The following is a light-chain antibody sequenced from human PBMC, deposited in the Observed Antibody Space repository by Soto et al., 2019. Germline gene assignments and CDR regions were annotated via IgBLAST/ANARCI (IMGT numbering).Light chain of an antibody. V-gene: IGKV1-5*01. J-gene: IGKJ4*01. CDR3: QQYQSYPLT. CDR1: QSFSRG. Sequence: DIQMTQSPSTLSASVGDRVTITCRASQSFSRGLAWYQQKPGKAPNLLIYDASSLESGVPSRFSGSESGTEFTLTISSLQPDDFATYYCQQYQSYPLTFGGGTKVDIK. CDR2: DAS.